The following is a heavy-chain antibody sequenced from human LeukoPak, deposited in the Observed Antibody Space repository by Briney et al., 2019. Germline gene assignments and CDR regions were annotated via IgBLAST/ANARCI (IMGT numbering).Heavy chain of an antibody. Sequence: SETLSLTCTVSGGSISSGGYYWSWIRQPPGKGLEWIGYIYYSGSTYYNPSLKSRVTISVDTSKNQFSLKLSSVTAADTAVYYCARADIVVVPAAHYYFDYWGQGTLVTVSS. CDR3: ARADIVVVPAAHYYFDY. J-gene: IGHJ4*02. CDR1: GGSISSGGYY. V-gene: IGHV4-30-4*08. D-gene: IGHD2-2*01. CDR2: IYYSGST.